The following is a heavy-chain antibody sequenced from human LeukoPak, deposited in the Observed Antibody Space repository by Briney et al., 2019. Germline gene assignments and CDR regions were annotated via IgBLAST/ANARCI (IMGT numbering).Heavy chain of an antibody. V-gene: IGHV4-34*01. Sequence: PSETLSLTCAVYVGSFSGYYWSWIRQPPGNGLEWIGEINHSGSTNYNPSLKSRGTISLDTSKNQFSLKLSSVTAADTAVYYCARGSRLRIVVVPAAIRSNAFDIWGQGTMVTVSS. J-gene: IGHJ3*02. CDR3: ARGSRLRIVVVPAAIRSNAFDI. CDR1: VGSFSGYY. CDR2: INHSGST. D-gene: IGHD2-2*02.